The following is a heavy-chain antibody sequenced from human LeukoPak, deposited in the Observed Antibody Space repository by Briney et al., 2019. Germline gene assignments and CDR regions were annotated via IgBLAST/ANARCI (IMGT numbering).Heavy chain of an antibody. CDR2: IYYSGST. Sequence: SETLSHTCTVSGGSISSSSYYWGWIRQPPGKGLEWIGSIYYSGSTYYNPSLKSRVTISVDTSKNQFSLKLSSVTAVDTAVYYCASLAIFRREFDPWGQGTLVTVSS. D-gene: IGHD3-3*01. CDR3: ASLAIFRREFDP. J-gene: IGHJ5*02. CDR1: GGSISSSSYY. V-gene: IGHV4-39*07.